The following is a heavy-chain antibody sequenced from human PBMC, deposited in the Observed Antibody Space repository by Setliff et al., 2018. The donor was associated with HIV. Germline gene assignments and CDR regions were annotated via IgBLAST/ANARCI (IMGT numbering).Heavy chain of an antibody. J-gene: IGHJ5*02. CDR2: ISTSSTYI. Sequence: LRLSCAASGFTFSSYSMNWVRQAPGKGLEWVSSISTSSTYIYYADSVKGRFTISRDNAKNSLYLQMNSLRADDTAVYYCARDALIVVVPAAIGFDPWGQGTLVTVSS. CDR3: ARDALIVVVPAAIGFDP. D-gene: IGHD2-2*02. CDR1: GFTFSSYS. V-gene: IGHV3-21*01.